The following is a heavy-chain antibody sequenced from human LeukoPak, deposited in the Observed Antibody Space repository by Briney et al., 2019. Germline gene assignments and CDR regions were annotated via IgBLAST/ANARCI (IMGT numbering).Heavy chain of an antibody. D-gene: IGHD3-22*01. V-gene: IGHV3-48*04. CDR3: ARGASYYYDSSGHDAFDI. CDR1: GFTFSSYW. J-gene: IGHJ3*02. CDR2: ISSSGSTI. Sequence: GGSLRLSCAASGFTFSSYWMSWVRQAPGKGLEWVSYISSSGSTIYYADSVKGRFTISRDNAKNSLYLQMNSLRAEDTALYYCARGASYYYDSSGHDAFDIWGQGTMVTVSS.